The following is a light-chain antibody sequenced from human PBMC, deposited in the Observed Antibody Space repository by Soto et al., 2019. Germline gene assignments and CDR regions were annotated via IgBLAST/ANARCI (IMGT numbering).Light chain of an antibody. J-gene: IGKJ5*01. CDR1: QSVSSN. CDR3: QQYNNWPIT. Sequence: ETVMTQSPATLSVSPGERATLSCRASQSVSSNLAWYQQKPGKAPRLLIYGTSTRATGIPARFSGSGSGTDFTLTISSLQSEDFAVYYCQQYNNWPITFGQGTRLEIK. CDR2: GTS. V-gene: IGKV3-15*01.